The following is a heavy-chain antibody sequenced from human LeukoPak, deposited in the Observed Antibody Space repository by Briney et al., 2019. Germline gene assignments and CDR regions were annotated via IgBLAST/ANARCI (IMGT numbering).Heavy chain of an antibody. CDR1: GGSISSSSYY. D-gene: IGHD3-3*01. Sequence: SETLSLTCTVSGGSISSSSYYWSWIRQPPGKGLEWIGYIYTSGSTNYNPSLKSRVTISVDTSKNQFSLKLSSVTAADTAVYYCARQGTDGLRFLEWLPLDYWGQGTLVTVSS. J-gene: IGHJ4*02. CDR3: ARQGTDGLRFLEWLPLDY. V-gene: IGHV4-61*05. CDR2: IYTSGST.